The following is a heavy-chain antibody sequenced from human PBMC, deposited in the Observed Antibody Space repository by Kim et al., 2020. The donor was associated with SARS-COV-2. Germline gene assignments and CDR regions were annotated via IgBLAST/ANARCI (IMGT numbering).Heavy chain of an antibody. J-gene: IGHJ4*02. Sequence: GGSLRLSCAASGFTFDDYAMHWVRQAPGKGLEWVSGISWNSGSIGYADSVKGRFTISRDNAKNSLYLQMNSLRAEDTALYYCAKDRDYYDSSGCFDYWGQGTLVTVSS. V-gene: IGHV3-9*01. CDR1: GFTFDDYA. CDR3: AKDRDYYDSSGCFDY. D-gene: IGHD3-22*01. CDR2: ISWNSGSI.